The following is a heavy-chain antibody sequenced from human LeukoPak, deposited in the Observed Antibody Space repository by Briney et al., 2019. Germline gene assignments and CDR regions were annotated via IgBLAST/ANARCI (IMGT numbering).Heavy chain of an antibody. CDR1: GFTFSSYG. CDR3: ARGVVVTPDY. V-gene: IGHV3-NL1*01. Sequence: PGGSLRLSCAASGFTFSSYGMHWVRQAPGKGLEWVSLIYSGGSTYYADSVKGRFIISRDNSKNTLYLQMNSLRAEDTAVYYCARGVVVTPDYWGQGTLVTVSS. CDR2: IYSGGST. D-gene: IGHD4-23*01. J-gene: IGHJ4*02.